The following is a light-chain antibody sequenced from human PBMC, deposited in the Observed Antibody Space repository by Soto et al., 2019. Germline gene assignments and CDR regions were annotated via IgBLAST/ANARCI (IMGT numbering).Light chain of an antibody. CDR2: EVS. Sequence: QSALTQPPSASGSPGQSVTISCTGTSSDVGGYNYVSWYQQHPGKAPKLMIYEVSKRPSWVPDRFSGSKSGNKSYLTVSGLQAEDEADYYCSSYAGSNNWVFGGGTKVTV. CDR1: SSDVGGYNY. CDR3: SSYAGSNNWV. V-gene: IGLV2-8*01. J-gene: IGLJ3*02.